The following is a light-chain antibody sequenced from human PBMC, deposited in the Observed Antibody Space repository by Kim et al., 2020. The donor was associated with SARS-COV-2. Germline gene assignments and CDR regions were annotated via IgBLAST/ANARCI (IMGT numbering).Light chain of an antibody. CDR3: QQYYTTPIT. Sequence: ATITCKSRQSVLSSSNNKNYLGWHQQKPGPPPSLLMFGASSRESWVPDRFGGSGSGTDFTLTISSLQAEDVAVYYCQQYYTTPITFGQGTRLEIK. J-gene: IGKJ5*01. CDR1: QSVLSSSNNKNY. CDR2: GAS. V-gene: IGKV4-1*01.